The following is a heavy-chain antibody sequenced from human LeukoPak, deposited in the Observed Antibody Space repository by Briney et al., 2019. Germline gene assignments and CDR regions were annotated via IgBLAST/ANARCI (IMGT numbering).Heavy chain of an antibody. CDR3: ARQRSGHLFDP. CDR2: IYYSGST. V-gene: IGHV4-61*05. J-gene: IGHJ5*02. Sequence: KPSETLSLTCTVSGGSISSSSYYWGWIRQPPGRELEWIGYIYYSGSTNYNPSLKSRVTISVDTSKNQFSLKLSSVTAADTAVYYCARQRSGHLFDPWGQGTLVTVSS. CDR1: GGSISSSSYY. D-gene: IGHD3-10*01.